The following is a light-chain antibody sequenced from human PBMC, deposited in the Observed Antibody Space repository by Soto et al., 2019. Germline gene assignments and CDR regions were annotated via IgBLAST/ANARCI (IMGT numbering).Light chain of an antibody. CDR3: SSYTSSSTLENV. V-gene: IGLV2-14*01. J-gene: IGLJ1*01. CDR2: EVS. CDR1: SSGVGGYNY. Sequence: QSVLTQPASVSGSPGQSITISCTGTSSGVGGYNYVSWYQQHPGKAPKLMIYEVSNRPSGVSNRFSGSKSGNTASLTISGLQAEDEADYYCSSYTSSSTLENVFGTGTKVTVL.